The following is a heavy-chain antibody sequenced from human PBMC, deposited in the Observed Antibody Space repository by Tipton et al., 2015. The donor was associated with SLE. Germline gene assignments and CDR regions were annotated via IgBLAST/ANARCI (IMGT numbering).Heavy chain of an antibody. J-gene: IGHJ6*04. V-gene: IGHV4-59*01. Sequence: TLSLTCTVSGGSISSFYWSWIRQPPGKGLEWIGQIHYSGNTKYNPSLKSRVTMSVDTSNKQFSLKLSSVTAADTAVYYCARGLYSSASPMDVWGKGTTVTVSS. CDR2: IHYSGNT. CDR3: ARGLYSSASPMDV. CDR1: GGSISSFY. D-gene: IGHD6-19*01.